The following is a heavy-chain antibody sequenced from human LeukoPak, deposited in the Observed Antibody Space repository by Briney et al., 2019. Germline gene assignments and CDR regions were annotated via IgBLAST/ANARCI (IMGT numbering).Heavy chain of an antibody. CDR1: GGSISSSSYH. D-gene: IGHD4-17*01. Sequence: SETLSLTCTVSGGSISSSSYHWGWIRQPPGKGLEWIGSIYFSGNTYYNPSLKSRLTISVDTSKNQFSLKLNPVTAADTAVYYCARSQKIYGDGRSIYFDYWGQGTVVTVSS. CDR2: IYFSGNT. V-gene: IGHV4-39*01. J-gene: IGHJ4*02. CDR3: ARSQKIYGDGRSIYFDY.